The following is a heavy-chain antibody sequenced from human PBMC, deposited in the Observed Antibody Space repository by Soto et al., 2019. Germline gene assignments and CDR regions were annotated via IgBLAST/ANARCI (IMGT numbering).Heavy chain of an antibody. V-gene: IGHV3-30-3*01. CDR3: ARDSSLSAAETTYYYYYGMDV. D-gene: IGHD6-13*01. J-gene: IGHJ6*02. Sequence: QVQLVESGGGVVQPGRSLRLSCAASGFTFSSYAMHWVRQAPGKGLEWVAVISYDGSNKYYADSVKGRFTFSRDNSKNTLYLQMNSLRAEDTAVYYCARDSSLSAAETTYYYYYGMDVWGQGTTVTVSS. CDR2: ISYDGSNK. CDR1: GFTFSSYA.